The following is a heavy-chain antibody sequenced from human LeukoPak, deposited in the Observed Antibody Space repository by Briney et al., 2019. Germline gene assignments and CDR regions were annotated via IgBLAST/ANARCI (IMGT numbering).Heavy chain of an antibody. CDR3: AKDIGRRIFGVAYDAFHI. CDR2: MRNDGSQI. J-gene: IGHJ3*02. V-gene: IGHV3-30*02. CDR1: GFIFSDFD. Sequence: PGGSLRLSCVASGFIFSDFDMHWVRQAPGKGLEWVASMRNDGSQIYYAESVKGRFTISRDNSKNTLYVEMNSLRVEDAAMYYCAKDIGRRIFGVAYDAFHIWGQGTMVAVYS. D-gene: IGHD3-3*01.